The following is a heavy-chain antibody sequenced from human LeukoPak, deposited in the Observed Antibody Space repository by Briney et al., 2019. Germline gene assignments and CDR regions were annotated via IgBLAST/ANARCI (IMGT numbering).Heavy chain of an antibody. CDR2: IYPGDSDT. D-gene: IGHD3-22*01. CDR3: ARTYYYDSSGYYYGYFDY. J-gene: IGHJ4*02. CDR1: GYIFTSYW. Sequence: RGESLQISCQGSGYIFTSYWIGWVRQLPGKGLEWMGIIYPGDSDTRYSPSFQGQVTISADKYISTAYLQWSSLKASDTAMYYCARTYYYDSSGYYYGYFDYWGQGTLVTVSS. V-gene: IGHV5-51*01.